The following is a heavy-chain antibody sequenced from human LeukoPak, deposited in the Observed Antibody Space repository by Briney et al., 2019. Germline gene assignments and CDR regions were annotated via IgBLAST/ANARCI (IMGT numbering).Heavy chain of an antibody. D-gene: IGHD2/OR15-2a*01. CDR3: ARDEYKADAY. V-gene: IGHV3-23*01. Sequence: PGASLRLSCAATGFTFTSYALDWVRQAPGKGLEWISVISGDGESTHYADSVKGRFPISRDHSKNTLYLQMNSLRAEDTAVYYGARDEYKADAYWGEGNLVTVSS. CDR1: GFTFTSYA. CDR2: ISGDGEST. J-gene: IGHJ4*02.